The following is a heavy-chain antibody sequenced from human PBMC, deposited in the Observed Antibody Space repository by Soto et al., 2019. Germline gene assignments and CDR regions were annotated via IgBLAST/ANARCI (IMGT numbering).Heavy chain of an antibody. CDR2: ISSRGGSV. CDR1: GVTLSSYA. J-gene: IGHJ4*02. CDR3: AKMGISTTSSFDN. Sequence: XGSLTLSCSVAGVTLSSYAMGWVRQAPGKGLEWVSVISSRGGSVYYADSVKGRFTVSRDNSLNVLFLHMNKLRVEDTAVYYCAKMGISTTSSFDNWGQGILVTVSS. D-gene: IGHD1-26*01. V-gene: IGHV3-23*01.